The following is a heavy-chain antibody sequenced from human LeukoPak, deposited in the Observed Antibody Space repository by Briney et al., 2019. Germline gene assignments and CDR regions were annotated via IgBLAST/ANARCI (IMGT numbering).Heavy chain of an antibody. J-gene: IGHJ4*02. CDR2: IYTSGST. CDR3: ARDRSEGHYDFWSGYYFDY. Sequence: SETLSLTCTVSGGSISSYYWSWIRQPAGKGLEWIGRIYTSGSTNYNPSLKSRVTMSVDTSKNQFSLKLSSVTAADTAVYYCARDRSEGHYDFWSGYYFDYWGQGTLVTVSS. D-gene: IGHD3-3*01. CDR1: GGSISSYY. V-gene: IGHV4-4*07.